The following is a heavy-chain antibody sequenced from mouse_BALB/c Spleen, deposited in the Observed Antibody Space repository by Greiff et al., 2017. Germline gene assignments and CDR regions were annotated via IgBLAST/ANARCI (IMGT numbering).Heavy chain of an antibody. CDR2: ISSGGSYT. V-gene: IGHV5-9-4*01. CDR1: GFTFSSYA. Sequence: EVMLVESGGGLVKPGGSLKLSCAASGFTFSSYAMSWVRQSPEKRLEWVAEISSGGSYTYYPDTVTGRFTISRDNAKNTLYLEMSSLRSEDTAMYYCAREGPWFAYWGQGTLVTVSA. CDR3: AREGPWFAY. J-gene: IGHJ3*01.